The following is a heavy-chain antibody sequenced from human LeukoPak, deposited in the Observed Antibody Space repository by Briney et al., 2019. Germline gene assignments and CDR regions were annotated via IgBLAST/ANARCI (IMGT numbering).Heavy chain of an antibody. D-gene: IGHD6-19*01. Sequence: ASVKVPCKASGYTFTGYYMHWVRQAPGQGLEWMGWINPNSGGANYAQKFQGRVTMTRDTSISTAYMELSRLRSDDTAVYYCARSVAGANYYYYYGMDVWGQGTTVTVSS. CDR2: INPNSGGA. J-gene: IGHJ6*02. CDR1: GYTFTGYY. CDR3: ARSVAGANYYYYYGMDV. V-gene: IGHV1-2*02.